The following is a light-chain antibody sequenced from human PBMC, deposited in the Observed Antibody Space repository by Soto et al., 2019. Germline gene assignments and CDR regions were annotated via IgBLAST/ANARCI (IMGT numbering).Light chain of an antibody. CDR2: DVS. Sequence: QSALTQPASVSGSPGQSITISCTGTSSDVGGYNYVSWYQQHPGKAPKLMIYDVSNRPSGVSNRFSGSKSGNTASLTISGLQAEDEADYYCSSYTSYNTRVFGTGTKVTVL. CDR1: SSDVGGYNY. CDR3: SSYTSYNTRV. V-gene: IGLV2-14*01. J-gene: IGLJ1*01.